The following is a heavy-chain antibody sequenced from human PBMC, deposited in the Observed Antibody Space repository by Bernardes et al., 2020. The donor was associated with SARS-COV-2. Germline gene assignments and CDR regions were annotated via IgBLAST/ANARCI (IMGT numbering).Heavy chain of an antibody. J-gene: IGHJ4*02. CDR3: AKDIYGSSLSVADY. D-gene: IGHD3-10*01. Sequence: GGSLRLSCAASGFTFDDYAMHWVRQPPGKALEWVSGITWNSGIIRYADSVKGRFTISRDNAKNSLFLQMNSVRAEDTALYYCAKDIYGSSLSVADYWGQGTLVTVSS. V-gene: IGHV3-9*01. CDR2: ITWNSGII. CDR1: GFTFDDYA.